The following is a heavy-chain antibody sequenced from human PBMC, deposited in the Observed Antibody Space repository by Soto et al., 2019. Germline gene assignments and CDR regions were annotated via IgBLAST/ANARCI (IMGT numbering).Heavy chain of an antibody. Sequence: VGSHRHSSTASGFTCISYAMSWVRQAPGKGLEWVSVISGSGGSTHYADSVKGRSTISRDNSKNTLHLQVNSLRGEDTAVYYCAKEADISGYYPDYWGQGTQVTVSS. CDR3: AKEADISGYYPDY. J-gene: IGHJ4*02. CDR1: GFTCISYA. D-gene: IGHD3-22*01. V-gene: IGHV3-23*01. CDR2: ISGSGGST.